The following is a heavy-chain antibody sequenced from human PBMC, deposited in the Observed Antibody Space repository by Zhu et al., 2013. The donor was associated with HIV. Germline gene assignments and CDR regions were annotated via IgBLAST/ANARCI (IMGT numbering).Heavy chain of an antibody. D-gene: IGHD3-3*01. V-gene: IGHV1-69*06. CDR1: GDTSFTYA. Sequence: QVHLVQSGAELKKPGSSVKVACTASGDTSFTYALAWVRQTPGHGLEWMGAHIPVFDAPRYSQHFQDRVTFTADTSTKTAYMELSHLRSDDAAVYYCARASTNSIFGVVIYHGMDVWGQGTTVTVSS. CDR3: ARASTNSIFGVVIYHGMDV. J-gene: IGHJ6*02. CDR2: HIPVFDAP.